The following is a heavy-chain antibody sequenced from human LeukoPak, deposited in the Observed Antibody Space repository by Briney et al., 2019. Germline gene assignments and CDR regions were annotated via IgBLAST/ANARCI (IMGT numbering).Heavy chain of an antibody. CDR1: GGSISSYY. CDR3: AGDGPVSGSSPYYYYYYMDV. Sequence: SETLSLTCTVSGGSISSYYWSWIRQPPGKGLEWIGYIYYSGSTNYNPSLKSRVTISVDTSKNQFSLKLSSVTAADTAVYYCAGDGPVSGSSPYYYYYYMDVWGKGTTVTVSS. V-gene: IGHV4-59*01. J-gene: IGHJ6*03. D-gene: IGHD1-26*01. CDR2: IYYSGST.